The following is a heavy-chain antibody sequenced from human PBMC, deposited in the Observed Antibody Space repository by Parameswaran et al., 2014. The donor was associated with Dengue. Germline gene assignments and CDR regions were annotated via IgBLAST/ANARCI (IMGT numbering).Heavy chain of an antibody. CDR2: ISSSSTYI. V-gene: IGHV3-21*01. J-gene: IGHJ6*02. CDR3: ARVGSITMVRGVHYYYYGMDV. D-gene: IGHD3-10*01. Sequence: KWIRQPPGKGLQWVSSISSSSTYIYYADSVKGRFTISRDNAKNSLYLQMNSLRDEDTAVYYCARVGSITMVRGVHYYYYGMDVWGQGTTVTVSS.